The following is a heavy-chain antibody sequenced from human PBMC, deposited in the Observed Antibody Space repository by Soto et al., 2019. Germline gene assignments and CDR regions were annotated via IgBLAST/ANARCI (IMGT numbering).Heavy chain of an antibody. D-gene: IGHD3-3*01. CDR2: ISYDGSKK. J-gene: IGHJ6*02. Sequence: PGGSLRLSYTASGFTIRSYGMRWVRQAPGKGLEWVAVISYDGSKKYYADSVKGRFTISRDNSKNTLYLQMNSLRAEDTAVYYCARAEELRFLGWLPPYYYYYGMDVWGQGTTVTVSS. V-gene: IGHV3-30-3*01. CDR1: GFTIRSYG. CDR3: ARAEELRFLGWLPPYYYYYGMDV.